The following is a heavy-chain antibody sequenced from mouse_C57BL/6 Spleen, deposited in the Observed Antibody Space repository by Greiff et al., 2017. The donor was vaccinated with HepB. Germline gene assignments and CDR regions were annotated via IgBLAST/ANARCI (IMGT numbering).Heavy chain of an antibody. D-gene: IGHD2-4*01. V-gene: IGHV1-81*01. CDR1: GYTFTSYG. CDR2: IYPRSGNN. Sequence: VQLQQSGAELARPGASVKLSCKASGYTFTSYGISWVKQRTGQGLEWIGEIYPRSGNNYYNEKFKGKATLTADKSSSTAYMELRSLTSEDSAVYFCARDGVYDYGERYAMDYWGQGTSVTVSS. CDR3: ARDGVYDYGERYAMDY. J-gene: IGHJ4*01.